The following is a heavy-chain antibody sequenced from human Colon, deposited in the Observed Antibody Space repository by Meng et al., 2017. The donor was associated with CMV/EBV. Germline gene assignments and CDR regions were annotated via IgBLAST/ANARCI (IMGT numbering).Heavy chain of an antibody. Sequence: GESLNISWASAGFSFSSYWMKWVRQAPGKGLEWVANINQDGSVKYYVDALKGRFNISRDNAENALYQQMNSLMAEDTAVYYCARATYYYDDSAFGHWGQGTLVTVSS. V-gene: IGHV3-7*04. J-gene: IGHJ4*02. CDR2: INQDGSVK. CDR1: GFSFSSYW. D-gene: IGHD3-22*01. CDR3: ARATYYYDDSAFGH.